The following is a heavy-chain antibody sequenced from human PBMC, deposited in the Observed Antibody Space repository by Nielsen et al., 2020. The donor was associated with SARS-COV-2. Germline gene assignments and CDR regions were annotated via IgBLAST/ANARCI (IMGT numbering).Heavy chain of an antibody. D-gene: IGHD1-14*01. CDR2: ISSSSSYI. V-gene: IGHV3-21*01. CDR1: GFTFGDYA. Sequence: GESLKISCTASGFTFGDYAMSWFRQAPGKGLEWVSSISSSSSYIYYADSVKGRFTISRDNAKNSLYLQMNSLRAEDTAVYYCARGTLLVIQAYGMDVWGQGTTVTVSS. J-gene: IGHJ6*02. CDR3: ARGTLLVIQAYGMDV.